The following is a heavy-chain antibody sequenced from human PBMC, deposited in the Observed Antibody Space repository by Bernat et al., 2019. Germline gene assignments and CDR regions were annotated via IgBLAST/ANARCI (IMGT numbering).Heavy chain of an antibody. Sequence: QVQLVESGGGVVQPGRSLRLSCAASGFTFSSYGMHWVRQAPGKGLEWVAVIWYDGSNKYYADSVKGRFTISRDNSKNTLYLQMNSLRAEDTAVYYCAKTLRGGYNFFPESDYWGQGTLVTVSS. CDR3: AKTLRGGYNFFPESDY. J-gene: IGHJ4*02. CDR1: GFTFSSYG. D-gene: IGHD5-24*01. CDR2: IWYDGSNK. V-gene: IGHV3-33*06.